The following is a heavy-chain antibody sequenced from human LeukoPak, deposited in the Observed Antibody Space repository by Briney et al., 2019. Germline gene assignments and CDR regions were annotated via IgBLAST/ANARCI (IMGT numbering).Heavy chain of an antibody. J-gene: IGHJ5*02. Sequence: PGGSLRLSCAASGFTFSSYNVNWVRQAPGKGLEWVSSISGGSYTSYADSVKGRFTISRDNAKNSLYLQMNSLRAEDTAVYYCAKDPFGSGSYKWRFDPWGQGTLVTVSS. V-gene: IGHV3-21*01. CDR1: GFTFSSYN. CDR2: ISGGSYT. D-gene: IGHD3-10*01. CDR3: AKDPFGSGSYKWRFDP.